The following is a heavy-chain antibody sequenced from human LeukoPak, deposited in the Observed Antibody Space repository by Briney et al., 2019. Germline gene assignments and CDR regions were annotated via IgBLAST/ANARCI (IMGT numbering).Heavy chain of an antibody. Sequence: GGSLRLSCAASGFTFSSYSMNWVRQAPGKGLEWVSSISSSSSYIYYADSLKGRFTISRDNAKNSLFLQMNSLRAEDTAVYYCARDSDFDSSGYYPYYYYYYNMDVWGQGTTVTASS. CDR2: ISSSSSYI. CDR1: GFTFSSYS. V-gene: IGHV3-21*01. D-gene: IGHD3-22*01. J-gene: IGHJ6*02. CDR3: ARDSDFDSSGYYPYYYYYYNMDV.